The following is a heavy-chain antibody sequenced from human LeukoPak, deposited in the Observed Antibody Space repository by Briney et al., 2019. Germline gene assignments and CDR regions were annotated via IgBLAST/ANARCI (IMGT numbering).Heavy chain of an antibody. Sequence: GSVKVSCKASGYPFTSGAFSWVRQAPGQGLEWMGWINPYNDDKHSAPKFQGRVTLTADTSTSTAYMELGSLRSDDTAVYYCARERSGGSGWVDYWGQGTLVTVSS. CDR3: ARERSGGSGWVDY. CDR1: GYPFTSGA. D-gene: IGHD6-19*01. V-gene: IGHV1-18*01. J-gene: IGHJ4*02. CDR2: INPYNDDK.